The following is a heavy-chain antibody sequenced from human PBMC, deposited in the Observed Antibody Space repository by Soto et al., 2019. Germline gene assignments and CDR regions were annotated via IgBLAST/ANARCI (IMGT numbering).Heavy chain of an antibody. CDR1: GFTFSSYS. CDR3: ARDGYYDGWYGMDV. D-gene: IGHD3-22*01. J-gene: IGHJ6*02. CDR2: ISSSSSYI. V-gene: IGHV3-21*01. Sequence: EVQLVESGGGLVQPGGSLRLSCAASGFTFSSYSMKWVRQAPGKGLEWVSSISSSSSYIYYADSVKGRFTISRDNAKNSLYLQMNSLRAEDTAVYYCARDGYYDGWYGMDVWGQGTTVTVSS.